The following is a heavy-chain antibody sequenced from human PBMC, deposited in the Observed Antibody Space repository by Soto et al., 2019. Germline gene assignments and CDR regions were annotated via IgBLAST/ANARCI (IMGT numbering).Heavy chain of an antibody. J-gene: IGHJ6*02. D-gene: IGHD5-18*01. CDR2: INSDGSST. CDR3: ARDLRGYSYGYSYGMDV. Sequence: GGSLRLSCAASGFTFSSYWMHWVRQAPGKGLVWVSRINSDGSSTSYADSVKGRFTISRDNAKNTLYLQMNSLRAEDTAVYYCARDLRGYSYGYSYGMDVWGQGTTVTVSS. V-gene: IGHV3-74*01. CDR1: GFTFSSYW.